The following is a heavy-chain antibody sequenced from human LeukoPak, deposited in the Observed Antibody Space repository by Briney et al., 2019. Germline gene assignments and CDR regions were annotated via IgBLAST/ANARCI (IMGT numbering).Heavy chain of an antibody. CDR1: GFTFSSYA. D-gene: IGHD4-23*01. Sequence: QSGGSLRLSCSASGFTFSSYAMHWVRQAPGKGLEYVSAISSNGGSTYYADSVKGRFTISRDNAKNSLFLQMNSLRDEDTAVYYCARGRDYGGNSGRAFDIWGHGTMVTVSS. CDR2: ISSNGGST. J-gene: IGHJ3*02. CDR3: ARGRDYGGNSGRAFDI. V-gene: IGHV3-64*04.